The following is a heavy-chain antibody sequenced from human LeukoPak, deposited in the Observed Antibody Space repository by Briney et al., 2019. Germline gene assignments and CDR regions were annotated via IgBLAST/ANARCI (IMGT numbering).Heavy chain of an antibody. CDR1: GFTFSRYS. CDR3: ARDTIAYYYDSSGYGHDY. V-gene: IGHV3-21*01. Sequence: GGSLRLSCAASGFTFSRYSMNWVRQAPGKGLEWVSSISISSNYKYYPDSLKGRFTISRDNAKNSLYLQMNSLRAEDTAVYYCARDTIAYYYDSSGYGHDYWGQGTLVTVSS. CDR2: ISISSNYK. J-gene: IGHJ4*02. D-gene: IGHD3-22*01.